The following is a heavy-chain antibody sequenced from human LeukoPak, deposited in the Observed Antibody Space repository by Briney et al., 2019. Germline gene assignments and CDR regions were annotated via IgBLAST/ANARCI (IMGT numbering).Heavy chain of an antibody. J-gene: IGHJ6*03. Sequence: PSETLSLTCTVSGGSISSSSYHWGWIRQPPGKGLEWIGSIYYSGSTYYNPSLKSRVAISVDTSKNQFSLKLSSVTAADTAVYYCARGRSERGYSYGYYYYMDVWGKGTTVTVSS. CDR1: GGSISSSSYH. CDR3: ARGRSERGYSYGYYYYMDV. D-gene: IGHD5-18*01. CDR2: IYYSGST. V-gene: IGHV4-39*07.